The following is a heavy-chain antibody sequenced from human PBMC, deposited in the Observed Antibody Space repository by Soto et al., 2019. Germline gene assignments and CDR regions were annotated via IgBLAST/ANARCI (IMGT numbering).Heavy chain of an antibody. CDR1: GFSFDKYA. V-gene: IGHV3-23*04. Sequence: DVQLVESGGGLVQPGGSLKLSCVASGFSFDKYAMIWVRQAPGKGQEWVSGITGSGRSIQYTASVKGRFTISRDNSKNTVYLQMDYLRAEDTAMYYCEKDDVSGDGLWLVSDWGQGTPVTVS. CDR3: EKDDVSGDGLWLVSD. CDR2: ITGSGRSI. J-gene: IGHJ4*02. D-gene: IGHD2-21*02.